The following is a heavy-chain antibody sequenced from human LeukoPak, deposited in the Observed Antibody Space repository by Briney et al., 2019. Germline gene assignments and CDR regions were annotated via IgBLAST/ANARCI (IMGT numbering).Heavy chain of an antibody. CDR1: GFTFTSSA. V-gene: IGHV1-58*01. Sequence: SVKVSCKASGFTFTSSAVQWVRQARGQRLEWIGWIVVGSGNTNYAQKFQERVTIARDMSTSTAYMELSSLRSEDTAVYYCAAPGDFWSGYYDAFDIWGQGTMVTVSS. CDR3: AAPGDFWSGYYDAFDI. J-gene: IGHJ3*02. CDR2: IVVGSGNT. D-gene: IGHD3-3*01.